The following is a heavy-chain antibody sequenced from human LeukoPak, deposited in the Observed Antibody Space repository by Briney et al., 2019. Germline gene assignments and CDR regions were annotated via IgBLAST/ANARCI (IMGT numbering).Heavy chain of an antibody. J-gene: IGHJ4*02. CDR2: IRSKAYGGTT. CDR3: TRDFRVSEDDY. CDR1: GFTFGDYA. D-gene: IGHD3-10*01. V-gene: IGHV3-49*05. Sequence: KPGGSLRLSCTASGFTFGDYAMSWFRQAPGKGLEWVGFIRSKAYGGTTEYAASVKGRFTISRDDSKSIAYLQMNSLKTEDTAVYYCTRDFRVSEDDYWGQGTLVTVSS.